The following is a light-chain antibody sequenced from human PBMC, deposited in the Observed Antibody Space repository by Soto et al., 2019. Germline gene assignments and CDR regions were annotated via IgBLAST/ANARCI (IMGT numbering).Light chain of an antibody. Sequence: QSALTPPASVSGSPGQSITISCTGTSSDVGGYNLVSWSQQYPDKAPKLMIFDVNTRPSGVSNRFSGSKSGNTASLTISGLQAEDEADYYCSSYKSSSTLPYVFGTGTKLTVL. CDR1: SSDVGGYNL. J-gene: IGLJ1*01. CDR2: DVN. CDR3: SSYKSSSTLPYV. V-gene: IGLV2-14*01.